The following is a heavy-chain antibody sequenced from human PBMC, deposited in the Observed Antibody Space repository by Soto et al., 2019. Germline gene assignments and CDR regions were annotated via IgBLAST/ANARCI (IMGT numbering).Heavy chain of an antibody. CDR2: INHSGST. J-gene: IGHJ1*01. D-gene: IGHD3-3*02. Sequence: QVQLQQWGAGLLKPSETLSLTCAVYGGSFSGYYWSWIRQPPGKGLEWIGEINHSGSTNYNPSLKSRVTISVDTSKNQFPLKLSSVTAADTAVYYCARGSLFGHIKYFQHWGQGTLVTVSS. CDR1: GGSFSGYY. V-gene: IGHV4-34*01. CDR3: ARGSLFGHIKYFQH.